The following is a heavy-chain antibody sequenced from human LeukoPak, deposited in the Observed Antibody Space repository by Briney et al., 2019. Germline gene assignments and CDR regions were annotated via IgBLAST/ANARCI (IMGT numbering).Heavy chain of an antibody. Sequence: GGSLRLSCAASGFTFSSTAMSWVRQAPGKGLEWVSALSDSGGSTFYADSVKGRFTISRDNSKNTLYLQMNRLRAEDTAVYYCAKGGAVSSKSITMIRGTRRYYYYMDVWGNGTTVTISS. J-gene: IGHJ6*03. V-gene: IGHV3-23*01. CDR1: GFTFSSTA. CDR3: AKGGAVSSKSITMIRGTRRYYYYMDV. CDR2: LSDSGGST. D-gene: IGHD3-10*01.